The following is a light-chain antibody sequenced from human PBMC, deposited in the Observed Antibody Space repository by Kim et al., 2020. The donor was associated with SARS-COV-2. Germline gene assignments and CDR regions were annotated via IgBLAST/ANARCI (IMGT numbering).Light chain of an antibody. J-gene: IGKJ5*01. V-gene: IGKV3-20*01. CDR1: QSVSNSY. CDR2: GAS. Sequence: PGDGATLSCRASQSVSNSYLAWYQQKPGQAPRLLIFGASSRAPGIPDRFSGSGSGRDFTLTISRLEPEDFALYYCQQYGSSPPITFGQGTRLEIK. CDR3: QQYGSSPPIT.